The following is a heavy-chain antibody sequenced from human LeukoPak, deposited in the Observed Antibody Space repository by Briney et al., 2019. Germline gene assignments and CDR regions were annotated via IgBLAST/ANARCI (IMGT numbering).Heavy chain of an antibody. Sequence: QSGGSLRLSCAASGFTFSSYAMSWVRQAPGKGLEWVSAISGSGGSTYYADSVKGRFTISRDNSKNTLYLQMNSLRAEDTAVYYCAKGLIAPYAAAGDYYFDYWGQGTLVTVSS. CDR1: GFTFSSYA. V-gene: IGHV3-23*01. CDR3: AKGLIAPYAAAGDYYFDY. J-gene: IGHJ4*02. CDR2: ISGSGGST. D-gene: IGHD6-13*01.